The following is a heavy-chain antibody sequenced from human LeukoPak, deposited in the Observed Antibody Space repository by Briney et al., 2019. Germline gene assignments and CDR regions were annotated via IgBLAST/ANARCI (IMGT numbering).Heavy chain of an antibody. Sequence: PGGSLRLSCAASGFTFSSYAMNWVRQAPGKGLEWVSAISGSGGSTYYADSVKGRFTISRDNSKNTLYLQMNSLRAEDTAVYYCAKGYKKVGATGIDYWGQGTLATVSS. CDR3: AKGYKKVGATGIDY. D-gene: IGHD1-26*01. CDR2: ISGSGGST. V-gene: IGHV3-23*01. J-gene: IGHJ4*02. CDR1: GFTFSSYA.